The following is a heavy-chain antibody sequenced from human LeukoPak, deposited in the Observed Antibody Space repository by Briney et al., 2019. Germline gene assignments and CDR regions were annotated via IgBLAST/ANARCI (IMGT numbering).Heavy chain of an antibody. CDR3: ARALGTEYYGSGSYYNGFGTFDY. V-gene: IGHV4-59*06. D-gene: IGHD3-10*01. Sequence: PSETLSLTCTVSGGSISSYYWSWIRQPPGKGLEWIGYIYYSGSTYYNPSLKSRVTISVDTSKNQFSLKLSSVTAADTAVYYCARALGTEYYGSGSYYNGFGTFDYWGQGTLVTVSS. J-gene: IGHJ4*02. CDR2: IYYSGST. CDR1: GGSISSYY.